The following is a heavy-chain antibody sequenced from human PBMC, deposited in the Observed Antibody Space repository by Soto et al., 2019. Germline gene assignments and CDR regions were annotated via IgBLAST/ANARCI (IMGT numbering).Heavy chain of an antibody. CDR2: IWYDGSNK. V-gene: IGHV3-33*01. D-gene: IGHD3-10*01. CDR1: GFTFSSYG. Sequence: PGGSLRLSCAAAGFTFSSYGMHWVRPAPGKGLEWVAVIWYDGSNKYYADSVKGRFTISRDNSKNTLYLQMNSLRAEDTAVYYCATGYYGSGSYPYYYYYGMDVWGQGTTVTVS. CDR3: ATGYYGSGSYPYYYYYGMDV. J-gene: IGHJ6*02.